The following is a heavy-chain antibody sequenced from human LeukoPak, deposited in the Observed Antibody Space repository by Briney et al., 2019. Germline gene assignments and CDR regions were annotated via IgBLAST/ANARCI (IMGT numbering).Heavy chain of an antibody. Sequence: SSETLSLTCTVSGGAISSYYWSWIRQPPGKGLEWIGEINHSGSTNYNPSLKSRVTISVDTSKNQFSLKMSSVTAADTAVYYCARGPTMGYYYYYMDVWGKGTTVTVSS. CDR3: ARGPTMGYYYYYMDV. D-gene: IGHD3-10*01. CDR2: INHSGST. J-gene: IGHJ6*03. CDR1: GGAISSYY. V-gene: IGHV4-34*01.